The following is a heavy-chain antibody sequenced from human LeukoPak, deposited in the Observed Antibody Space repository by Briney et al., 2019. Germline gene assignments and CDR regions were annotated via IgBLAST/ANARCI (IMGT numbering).Heavy chain of an antibody. D-gene: IGHD3-22*01. V-gene: IGHV1-46*01. Sequence: ASVKVSCKASGYTFTSYYMHWVRQAPGQGLEWMGIINPSGGSTSYAQKFQGRVTMTRDMSTSTVYMELSSPRSEDTAVYYCARGYYYDSSGRADGAFDIWGQGTMVTVSS. CDR1: GYTFTSYY. CDR2: INPSGGST. J-gene: IGHJ3*02. CDR3: ARGYYYDSSGRADGAFDI.